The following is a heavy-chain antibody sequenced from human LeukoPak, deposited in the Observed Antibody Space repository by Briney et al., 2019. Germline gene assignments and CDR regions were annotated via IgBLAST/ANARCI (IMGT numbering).Heavy chain of an antibody. Sequence: SQTLSLTCAVSGGSISSGGYSWSWIRQPPGKGLEWIGYIHNSGNTNYNPSLKRRVTISVDTPKKELSLKLTSVTAADTAVYYCARALRVKFDYWGQGLLVTVSS. CDR3: ARALRVKFDY. CDR2: IHNSGNT. J-gene: IGHJ4*02. V-gene: IGHV4-30-4*07. D-gene: IGHD3-10*01. CDR1: GGSISSGGYS.